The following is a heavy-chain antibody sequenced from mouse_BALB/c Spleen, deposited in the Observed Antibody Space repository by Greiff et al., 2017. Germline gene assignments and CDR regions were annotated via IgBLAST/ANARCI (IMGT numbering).Heavy chain of an antibody. CDR2: ISTYYGNT. D-gene: IGHD1-1*01. CDR3: ASRLRSAEYYAMDY. J-gene: IGHJ4*01. CDR1: GYTFTDYA. V-gene: IGHV1-67*01. Sequence: QVQLKQSGPELVRPGVSVKISCKGSGYTFTDYAMHWVKQSHAKSLEWIGVISTYYGNTNYNQKFKGKATMTVDKSSSTAYMELARLTSEDSAIYYGASRLRSAEYYAMDYWGQGTSVTVSA.